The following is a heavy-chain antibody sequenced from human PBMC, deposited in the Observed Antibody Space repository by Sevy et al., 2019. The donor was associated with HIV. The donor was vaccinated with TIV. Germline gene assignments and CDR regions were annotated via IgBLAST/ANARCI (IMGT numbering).Heavy chain of an antibody. CDR1: GYTFTSYG. CDR2: ISAYNGNT. V-gene: IGHV1-18*01. CDR3: ARDQPTDFYYDSSGYYQNTVFDY. Sequence: ASVKVSCKASGYTFTSYGISWVRQAPGQGLEWMGWISAYNGNTNYAQKLQGRVTMTTDTSTNTAYMELRSLRSDDTAVYYCARDQPTDFYYDSSGYYQNTVFDYWGQGTLVTVSS. D-gene: IGHD3-22*01. J-gene: IGHJ4*02.